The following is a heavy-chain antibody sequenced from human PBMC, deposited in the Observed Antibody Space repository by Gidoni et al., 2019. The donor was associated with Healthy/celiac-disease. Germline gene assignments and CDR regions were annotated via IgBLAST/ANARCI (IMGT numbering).Heavy chain of an antibody. Sequence: QVQLVQCGAEAKKPRSAVKVSCKASGGTFSRYAISWVRQAPGQGLEWMGGIIPIFGTANYAQKFQGRVTITADESTSTAYMELSSLRSEDTAVYYCARSARVGATLRFDYWGQGTLVTVSS. CDR1: GGTFSRYA. J-gene: IGHJ4*02. V-gene: IGHV1-69*01. CDR2: IIPIFGTA. D-gene: IGHD1-26*01. CDR3: ARSARVGATLRFDY.